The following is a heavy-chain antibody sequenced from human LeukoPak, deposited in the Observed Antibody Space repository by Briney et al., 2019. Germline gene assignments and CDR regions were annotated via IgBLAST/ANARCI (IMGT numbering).Heavy chain of an antibody. CDR3: ARESRDGYNWGPPS. V-gene: IGHV1-69*06. J-gene: IGHJ4*02. Sequence: ASVKVSCKASGGTFSSYAISWVRQAPGQGLEWMGGIIPIFGTANYAQKFQGRVTITADKSTSTAYMELSSLRSEDTAVYYCARESRDGYNWGPPSWGQGTLVTVSS. CDR1: GGTFSSYA. CDR2: IIPIFGTA. D-gene: IGHD5-24*01.